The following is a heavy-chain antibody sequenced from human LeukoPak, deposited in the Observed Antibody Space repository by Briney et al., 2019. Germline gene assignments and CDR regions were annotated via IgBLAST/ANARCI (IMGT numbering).Heavy chain of an antibody. D-gene: IGHD3-3*01. CDR1: GFTFSGYA. CDR2: ISGSGGST. Sequence: PGGSLRLSCAASGFTFSGYAMSWVRQAPGKGLEWVSAISGSGGSTYYADSVKGRFTISRDNSKNTLYLQMNSLRAEDTAVYYCAKSSSYDFWSGYYPYWGQGTLVTVSS. CDR3: AKSSSYDFWSGYYPY. V-gene: IGHV3-23*01. J-gene: IGHJ4*02.